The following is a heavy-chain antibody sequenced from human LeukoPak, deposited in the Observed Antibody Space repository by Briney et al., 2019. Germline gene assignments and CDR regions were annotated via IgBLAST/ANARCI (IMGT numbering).Heavy chain of an antibody. J-gene: IGHJ5*02. Sequence: SETLSLTCTVPGGSISSYYWSWIRQPPGKGLEWIGYIYYSGSTNYNPSLKSRVTISVDTSKNQFSLKLSSVTAADTAVYYCARGLFGVGATRFNWFDPWGQGTLVTVSS. V-gene: IGHV4-59*08. CDR3: ARGLFGVGATRFNWFDP. D-gene: IGHD1-26*01. CDR1: GGSISSYY. CDR2: IYYSGST.